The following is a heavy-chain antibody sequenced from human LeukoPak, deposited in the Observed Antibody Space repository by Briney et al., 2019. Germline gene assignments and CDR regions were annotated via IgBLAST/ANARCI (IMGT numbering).Heavy chain of an antibody. J-gene: IGHJ4*02. CDR2: INAGNGNT. CDR1: GYTFTSYA. V-gene: IGHV1-3*01. D-gene: IGHD5-12*01. Sequence: ASVKVSCKASGYTFTSYAMHWVRQAPGQRLEWMGWINAGNGNTRYSQKFQGRVTITRDTSASTAYMELSSLRSEDTAVYYCARALLRGYSGYGIGTFWGQGTLVTVSS. CDR3: ARALLRGYSGYGIGTF.